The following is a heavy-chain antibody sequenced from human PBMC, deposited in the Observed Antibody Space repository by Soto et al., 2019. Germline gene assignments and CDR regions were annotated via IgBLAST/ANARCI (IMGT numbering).Heavy chain of an antibody. Sequence: QVQLQESGPGLVKPSQTLSLTCTVSGGSISSGDYYWSWIRQPPGKCLEWIGYILYSGTTNYNPSHESRIPISVDTSYIPVSLTLASVTATVTGVYYCDRNGEVDFWGRGTVVTVSP. CDR2: ILYSGTT. J-gene: IGHJ4*02. CDR3: DRNGEVDF. V-gene: IGHV4-30-4*01. D-gene: IGHD2-8*01. CDR1: GGSISSGDYY.